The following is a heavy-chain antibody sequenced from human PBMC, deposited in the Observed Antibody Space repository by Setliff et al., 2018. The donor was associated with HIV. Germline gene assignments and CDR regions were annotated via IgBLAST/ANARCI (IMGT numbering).Heavy chain of an antibody. CDR3: ARHAPRNHDLAGVFYPYYMDV. J-gene: IGHJ6*03. CDR2: IYYSGST. Sequence: KASETLSLTCTVSGGSISSFYWSWIRQPPGKGLEWIGYIYYSGSTSYNPSRKSRVTISVDTSKTQFSLKLSSVTAADTAVYYCARHAPRNHDLAGVFYPYYMDVWGKGTTVTVSS. D-gene: IGHD1-1*01. V-gene: IGHV4-59*08. CDR1: GGSISSFY.